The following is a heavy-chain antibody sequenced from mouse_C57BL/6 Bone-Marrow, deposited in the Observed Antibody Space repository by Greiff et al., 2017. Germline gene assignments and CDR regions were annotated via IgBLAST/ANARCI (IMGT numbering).Heavy chain of an antibody. CDR1: GYTFTSYW. CDR3: ARFLYYYGSSSDY. V-gene: IGHV1-74*01. J-gene: IGHJ2*01. Sequence: QVQLQQPGAELVKPGASVKVSCKASGYTFTSYWMHWVKQRPGQGLEWIGRIHPSDSDTNYNEKFKSKATLTVDKSSSTAYMQLSSLTSEDSAVYYCARFLYYYGSSSDYWGQGTTLTVSS. D-gene: IGHD1-1*01. CDR2: IHPSDSDT.